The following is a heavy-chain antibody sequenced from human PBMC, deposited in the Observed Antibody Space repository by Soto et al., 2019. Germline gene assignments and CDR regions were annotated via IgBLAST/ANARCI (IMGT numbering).Heavy chain of an antibody. CDR2: VSKSDYT. Sequence: GCLRRACVVSGFTFNNYGINWVRQAPGKGLEWVSTVSKSDYTYYSDSVKGLFTISRDNAKNSVSLQMNTLRAEDTAVYYCAREDSIIIPAVSDFWGQGTLVTVYS. CDR3: AREDSIIIPAVSDF. V-gene: IGHV3-21*01. J-gene: IGHJ4*02. CDR1: GFTFNNYG. D-gene: IGHD2-2*01.